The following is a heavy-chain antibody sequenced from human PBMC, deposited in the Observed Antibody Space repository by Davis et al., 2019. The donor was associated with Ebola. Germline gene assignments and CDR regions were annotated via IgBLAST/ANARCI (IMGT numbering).Heavy chain of an antibody. D-gene: IGHD1-26*01. Sequence: SETLSLTCTVSGGSISSSSYYWGWIRQPPGKGLEWIGSIYYSGSTYYNPSLKSRVTISVDTSKNQFSLKLSSVTAADTAVYYCARLTWGEFDYWGQGTLVTVSS. CDR2: IYYSGST. CDR3: ARLTWGEFDY. J-gene: IGHJ4*02. V-gene: IGHV4-39*07. CDR1: GGSISSSSYY.